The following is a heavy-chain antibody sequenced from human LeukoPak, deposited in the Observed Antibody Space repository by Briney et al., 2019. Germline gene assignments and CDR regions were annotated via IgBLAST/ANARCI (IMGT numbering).Heavy chain of an antibody. J-gene: IGHJ5*02. CDR3: ARVGVVPAALDWFDP. V-gene: IGHV1-69*04. Sequence: SVKVSCKASGYTFTSYGISWVRQAPGQGLEWMGRIIPILGIANYAQKFQGRVTITADKSTSTAYMELSSLRSEDTAVYYCARVGVVPAALDWFDPWGQGTLVTVSS. D-gene: IGHD2-2*01. CDR2: IIPILGIA. CDR1: GYTFTSYG.